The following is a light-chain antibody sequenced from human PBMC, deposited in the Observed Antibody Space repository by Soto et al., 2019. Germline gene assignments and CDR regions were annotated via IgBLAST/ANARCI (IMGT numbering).Light chain of an antibody. V-gene: IGLV2-11*01. CDR1: SGDLGAYNY. CDR3: CSYAGSYTHVV. J-gene: IGLJ2*01. Sequence: QSVLTQPRSVSGSPGQSVTISCTGTSGDLGAYNYVSWYQQDPGKAPKLMIYEVSKRPSGVPDRFSGSKSGNTASLTISGLQTEDEADYYCCSYAGSYTHVVFGGGTQLTVL. CDR2: EVS.